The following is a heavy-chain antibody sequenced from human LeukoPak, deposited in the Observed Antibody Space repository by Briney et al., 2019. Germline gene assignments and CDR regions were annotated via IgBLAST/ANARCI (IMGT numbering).Heavy chain of an antibody. CDR3: ARGLKAVAGTFHVLASGGYYYYYMDV. J-gene: IGHJ6*03. V-gene: IGHV4-39*07. D-gene: IGHD6-19*01. CDR2: IYYSGST. CDR1: GGSISSSSYY. Sequence: SETLSLTCTVSGGSISSSSYYWGWIRQPPGKGLEWIGSIYYSGSTYYNPSLKSRVTISVDTSKNQFSLKLSSVTAADTAVYYCARGLKAVAGTFHVLASGGYYYYYMDVWGKGTTVTVSS.